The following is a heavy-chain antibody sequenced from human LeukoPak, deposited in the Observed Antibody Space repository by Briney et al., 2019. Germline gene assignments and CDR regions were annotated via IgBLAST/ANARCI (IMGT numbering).Heavy chain of an antibody. J-gene: IGHJ6*02. CDR3: ARGTMMLYYYCMDV. CDR1: GFTFSSYS. V-gene: IGHV3-48*04. D-gene: IGHD3-22*01. Sequence: GGSLRLSCAASGFTFSSYSMNWVRQAPGKGLEWVSYISSSSSTIYYADSVKGRFTISRDNAKNSLYLQMNSLRAEDTAVYYCARGTMMLYYYCMDVWGQGTTVTVSS. CDR2: ISSSSSTI.